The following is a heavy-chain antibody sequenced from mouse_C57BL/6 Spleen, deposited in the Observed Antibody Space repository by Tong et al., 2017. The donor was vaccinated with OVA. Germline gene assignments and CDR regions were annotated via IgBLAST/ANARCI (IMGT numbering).Heavy chain of an antibody. V-gene: IGHV5-17*01. Sequence: EVQLQESGGGLVKPGGSLKLSCAASGFTFSDYGMHWVRQAPEKGLEWVAYISSGSSTIYYADTVKGRFTISRDNAKNTLFLQMTSLRSEDTAMYYCASFHYYGSSPYAMDYWGQGTSVTVSS. CDR1: GFTFSDYG. D-gene: IGHD1-1*01. J-gene: IGHJ4*01. CDR2: ISSGSSTI. CDR3: ASFHYYGSSPYAMDY.